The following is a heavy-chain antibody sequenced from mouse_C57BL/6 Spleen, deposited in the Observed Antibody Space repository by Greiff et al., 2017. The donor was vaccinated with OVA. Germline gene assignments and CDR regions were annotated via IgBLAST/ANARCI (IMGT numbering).Heavy chain of an antibody. CDR3: ARDEGRGDYYAMDY. Sequence: EVHLVESEGGLVQPGSSMKLSCTASGFTFSDYYMAWVRQVPEKGLEWVANINYDGSSTYYLDSLKSRFIISRDDAKNILYLQMSSLKSEDTATYYCARDEGRGDYYAMDYWGQGTSVTVSS. CDR1: GFTFSDYY. D-gene: IGHD3-3*01. J-gene: IGHJ4*01. V-gene: IGHV5-16*01. CDR2: INYDGSST.